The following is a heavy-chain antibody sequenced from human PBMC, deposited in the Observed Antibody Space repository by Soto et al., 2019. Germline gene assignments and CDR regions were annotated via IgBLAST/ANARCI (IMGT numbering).Heavy chain of an antibody. Sequence: GGSLRLSCAASGFTFSSYAMHWVRQAPGKGLEWVAVISYDGSNKYYADSVKGRFTISRDNSKNTLYLQMNSLRAEDTAVYYCARETEALDSWGQGTLVTVSS. CDR2: ISYDGSNK. CDR1: GFTFSSYA. V-gene: IGHV3-30-3*01. CDR3: ARETEALDS. J-gene: IGHJ4*02.